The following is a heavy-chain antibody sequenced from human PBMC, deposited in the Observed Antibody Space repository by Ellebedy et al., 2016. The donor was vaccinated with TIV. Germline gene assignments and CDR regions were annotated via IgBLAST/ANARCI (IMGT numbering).Heavy chain of an antibody. J-gene: IGHJ4*02. CDR3: ARGHPTTMNSLMGY. CDR2: ISSSGSYI. D-gene: IGHD4-17*01. Sequence: GGSLRLXXAASGFSFSSYVMNWVRQAPGKGLEWVSSISSSGSYIDYVSSVKGRFTISRDNSKDTVYLQMDSLRPEDTAVYYCARGHPTTMNSLMGYWGQGTLVTVSP. V-gene: IGHV3-21*01. CDR1: GFSFSSYV.